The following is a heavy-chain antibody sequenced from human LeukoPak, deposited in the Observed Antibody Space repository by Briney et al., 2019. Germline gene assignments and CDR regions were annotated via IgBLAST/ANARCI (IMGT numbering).Heavy chain of an antibody. CDR3: TRDFVF. Sequence: PGGSLRLSCAPSGVAFSTYWTDSVREAPGKGLEWVGNINQDGSVKHYVDSLRGRFTISRDNARNSVYLQMSAMRVEDMAVYYCTRDFVFWGQGSLVTACS. J-gene: IGHJ4*02. CDR2: INQDGSVK. V-gene: IGHV3-7*01. D-gene: IGHD3-3*01. CDR1: GVAFSTYW.